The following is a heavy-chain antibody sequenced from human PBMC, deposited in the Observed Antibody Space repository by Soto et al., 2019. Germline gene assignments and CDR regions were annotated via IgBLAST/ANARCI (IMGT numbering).Heavy chain of an antibody. D-gene: IGHD4-17*01. J-gene: IGHJ2*01. CDR3: ARRYYGGNYWYFDL. V-gene: IGHV4-34*01. CDR2: INHSGST. Sequence: PSETLSLTCAVYGGSFSGYYWSWIRQPPGKGLEWIGEINHSGSTNYNPSLKSRVTISIDTSKSQFSLMLSSVTAADTAVYYCARRYYGGNYWYFDLWGRGTLVTVS. CDR1: GGSFSGYY.